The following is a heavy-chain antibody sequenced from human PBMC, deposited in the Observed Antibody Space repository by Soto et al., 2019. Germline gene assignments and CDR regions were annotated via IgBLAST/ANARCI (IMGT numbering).Heavy chain of an antibody. CDR2: LIPIFGTA. Sequence: SVKVSCKASGGTFSSYAISWVRQAPGQGLEWMGGLIPIFGTANYAQKFQGRVTITADESTSTAYMELSSLRSEDTAVYYCAGLPYNWNYGYYYYGLEVWGQGTTVTVSS. D-gene: IGHD1-7*01. J-gene: IGHJ6*02. CDR3: AGLPYNWNYGYYYYGLEV. V-gene: IGHV1-69*01. CDR1: GGTFSSYA.